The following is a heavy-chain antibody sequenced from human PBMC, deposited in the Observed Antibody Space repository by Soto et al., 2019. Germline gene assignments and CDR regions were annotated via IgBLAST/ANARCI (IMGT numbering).Heavy chain of an antibody. CDR1: GFTFSSYA. CDR3: AKDPRPDVWGSYRLMGGMDV. V-gene: IGHV3-23*01. J-gene: IGHJ6*02. Sequence: PGGSLRLSCAASGFTFSSYAMSWARQAPGKGLEWVSAISGSGGSTYYADSVKGRFTISRDNSKNTLYLQMNSLRAEDTAVYYCAKDPRPDVWGSYRLMGGMDVWGQGTTVTVSS. D-gene: IGHD3-16*02. CDR2: ISGSGGST.